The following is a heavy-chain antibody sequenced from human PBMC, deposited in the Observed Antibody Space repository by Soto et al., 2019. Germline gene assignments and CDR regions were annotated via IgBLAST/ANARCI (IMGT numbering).Heavy chain of an antibody. Sequence: GSLRLSCAASGFTFSSYSMHWVRQAPGKGLEWVAVISYDGSNKYYADSVKGRFTISRDNSKNTLYLQMNSLRAEDTAVYYCARDGDNDYGGPFDYWGQGTLVTVSS. J-gene: IGHJ4*02. CDR2: ISYDGSNK. V-gene: IGHV3-30-3*01. CDR1: GFTFSSYS. D-gene: IGHD4-17*01. CDR3: ARDGDNDYGGPFDY.